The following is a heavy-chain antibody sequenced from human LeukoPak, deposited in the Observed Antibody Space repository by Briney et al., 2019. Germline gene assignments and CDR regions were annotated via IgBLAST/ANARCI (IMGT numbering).Heavy chain of an antibody. Sequence: GGSLRLSCAASGLTFSSYAMRWVRQAPGKGLEWVSAINGRGDSTYYADSVKGRFTISRDNSKNTLYLQMNSLRVEATAVYYCGKGMTWIQLKDAFDIWGQGTMVSVSS. D-gene: IGHD5-18*01. J-gene: IGHJ3*02. CDR1: GLTFSSYA. CDR3: GKGMTWIQLKDAFDI. CDR2: INGRGDST. V-gene: IGHV3-23*01.